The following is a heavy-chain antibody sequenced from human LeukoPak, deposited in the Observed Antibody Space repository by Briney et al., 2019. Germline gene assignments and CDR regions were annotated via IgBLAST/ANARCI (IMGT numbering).Heavy chain of an antibody. V-gene: IGHV1-69*04. J-gene: IGHJ4*02. CDR1: GGTFSSYA. CDR2: IIPILGIA. D-gene: IGHD6-13*01. Sequence: SVKVSCKPSGGTFSSYAISWVRPAPGQGLEWMGRIIPILGIANYAQKFQGRVTITADKSTSTAYMELSSLRSEDTAVYYCARILGYSSSYSDYWGQGTLVTVSS. CDR3: ARILGYSSSYSDY.